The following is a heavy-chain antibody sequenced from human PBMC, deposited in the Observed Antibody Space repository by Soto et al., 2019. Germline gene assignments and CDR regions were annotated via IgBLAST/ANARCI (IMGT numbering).Heavy chain of an antibody. CDR2: INPNSGGT. D-gene: IGHD4-17*01. Sequence: GASVKVSCQASGYTFTGYYMHWVRQAPGQGLEWMGWINPNSGGTNYAQKFQGRVTMTRDTSISTAYMELSRLRSDDTAVYYCARMLGGDYFYYYYCMDVWGQGTTVTVSS. CDR3: ARMLGGDYFYYYYCMDV. CDR1: GYTFTGYY. J-gene: IGHJ6*02. V-gene: IGHV1-2*02.